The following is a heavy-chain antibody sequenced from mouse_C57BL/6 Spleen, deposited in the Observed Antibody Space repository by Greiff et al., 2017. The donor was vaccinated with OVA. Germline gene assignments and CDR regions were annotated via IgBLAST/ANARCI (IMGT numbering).Heavy chain of an antibody. CDR2: IRSKSSNYAT. CDR3: VRDPDGYYGLYYFDY. CDR1: GFTFNTYA. V-gene: IGHV10-3*01. J-gene: IGHJ2*01. Sequence: ELQLVESGGGLVQPKGSLKLSCAASGFTFNTYAMHWVRQAPGKGLEWVARIRSKSSNYATYYADSVKDRFTISRDDSQSMLYLQMNNLKTEDTAMYYCVRDPDGYYGLYYFDYWGQGTTLTVSS. D-gene: IGHD2-3*01.